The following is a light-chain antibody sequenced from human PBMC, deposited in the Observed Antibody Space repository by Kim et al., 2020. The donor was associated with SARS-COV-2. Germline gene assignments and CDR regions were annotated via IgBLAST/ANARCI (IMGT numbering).Light chain of an antibody. Sequence: LSAPVGDRVTVTCRASQGITSLAWYQFKPGKPPTLLIYDVSTLENDVSSRFSGSGSGTEFTLTISSLQPDDFATYFCQQFNGDPYTFGQGTKLEI. CDR2: DVS. J-gene: IGKJ2*01. CDR1: QGITS. V-gene: IGKV1-13*02. CDR3: QQFNGDPYT.